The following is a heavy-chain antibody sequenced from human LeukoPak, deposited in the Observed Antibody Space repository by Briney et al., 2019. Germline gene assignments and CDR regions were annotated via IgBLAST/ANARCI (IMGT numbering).Heavy chain of an antibody. CDR1: GFTFRNYA. Sequence: PGGSLRLSCAASGFTFRNYALYWVRQAPGKGLEWAAFISYDGSDKYYADSVKGRFTISRDNSKNTLYLQMNSLRVEDTAVYYCARGRGTDLLSDSEYWGQGTLVTVSS. CDR2: ISYDGSDK. D-gene: IGHD1-1*01. V-gene: IGHV3-30-3*01. J-gene: IGHJ4*02. CDR3: ARGRGTDLLSDSEY.